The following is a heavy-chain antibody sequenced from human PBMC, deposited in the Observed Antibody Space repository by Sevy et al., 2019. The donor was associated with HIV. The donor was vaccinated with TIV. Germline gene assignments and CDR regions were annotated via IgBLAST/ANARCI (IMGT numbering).Heavy chain of an antibody. J-gene: IGHJ4*01. V-gene: IGHV3-7*01. CDR1: GFTFSIYY. D-gene: IGHD2-15*01. CDR2: IKSDGSDK. Sequence: GGSLTLSCAASGFTFSIYYMTWARQAPGKGLEWVANIKSDGSDKYYVDSVKGRFTISRDNAKNSLYLQMNSLTAEDTAVYYCARYGGYIDHWGHGTLVTVSS. CDR3: ARYGGYIDH.